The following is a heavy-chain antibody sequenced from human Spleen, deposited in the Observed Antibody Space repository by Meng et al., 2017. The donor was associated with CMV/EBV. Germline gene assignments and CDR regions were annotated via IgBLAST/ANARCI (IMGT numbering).Heavy chain of an antibody. J-gene: IGHJ6*02. Sequence: GGSLRLSCAASGFTFSSYGMHWVRQAPGKGLEWVSVIYSGGSTYYADSVKGRFTISRDNSKNTLYLQMNSLRAEDTAVYYCAKVREYSYYYDSSGDDYGMDVWGQGTTVTVSS. D-gene: IGHD3-22*01. CDR1: GFTFSSYG. CDR3: AKVREYSYYYDSSGDDYGMDV. CDR2: IYSGGST. V-gene: IGHV3-NL1*01.